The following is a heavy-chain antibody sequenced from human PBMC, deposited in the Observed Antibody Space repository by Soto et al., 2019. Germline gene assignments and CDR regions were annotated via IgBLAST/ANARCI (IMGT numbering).Heavy chain of an antibody. CDR3: ARDFCSGGSCYSIWFDP. J-gene: IGHJ5*02. V-gene: IGHV1-2*04. CDR1: GYTFTGYY. CDR2: INPNSGGT. Sequence: ASVKVSCKASGYTFTGYYMHWVRQAPGQGLEWMGWINPNSGGTNYAQKFQGWVTMTRDTSISTAYMELSRLRSDDTAVYYCARDFCSGGSCYSIWFDPWGQGTLVTVS. D-gene: IGHD2-15*01.